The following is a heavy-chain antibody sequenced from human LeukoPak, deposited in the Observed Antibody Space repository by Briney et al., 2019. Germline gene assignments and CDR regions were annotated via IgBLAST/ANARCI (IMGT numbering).Heavy chain of an antibody. CDR3: TRDSGSGWLPGFYYYMDV. J-gene: IGHJ6*03. Sequence: PGGSLRLSCAASGFTFSSYSMNWVRQAPGKGLEWVGRIRSKTNNYATAYAASVKGRFTISRDDSKNTAYLQIDSLKTEDTAVYYCTRDSGSGWLPGFYYYMDVWGKGTTVTISS. V-gene: IGHV3-73*01. CDR2: IRSKTNNYAT. D-gene: IGHD6-19*01. CDR1: GFTFSSYS.